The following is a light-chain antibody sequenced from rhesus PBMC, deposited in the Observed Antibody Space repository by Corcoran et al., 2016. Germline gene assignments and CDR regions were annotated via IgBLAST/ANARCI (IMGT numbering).Light chain of an antibody. CDR1: QSLVHSVEKTY. CDR3: MQGTHWPPS. CDR2: QVS. V-gene: IGKV2S9*01. J-gene: IGKJ2*01. Sequence: DVVMTQSPLSLPVTLGQPASISCRSSQSLVHSVEKTYLNWLQQKPGQPPRGLIYQVSKRDYGVPDRCSCSGAGTDFTLKISRVEAEDVGVYYCMQGTHWPPSFGQGTKVEIK.